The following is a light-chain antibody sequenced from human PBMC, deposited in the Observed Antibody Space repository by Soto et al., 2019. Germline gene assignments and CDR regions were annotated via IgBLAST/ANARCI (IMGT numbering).Light chain of an antibody. Sequence: QAVVTQPPSVSGAPGQRVTISCTGSSSNIGAGYGVHWYQHLPGTAPKLLMYGNSIRPSGVPDRFSGSKSGTAASLAITGVQAEDEADYYCQSYDSSLSAVLFGGGTKLTVL. CDR3: QSYDSSLSAVL. V-gene: IGLV1-40*01. J-gene: IGLJ2*01. CDR2: GNS. CDR1: SSNIGAGYG.